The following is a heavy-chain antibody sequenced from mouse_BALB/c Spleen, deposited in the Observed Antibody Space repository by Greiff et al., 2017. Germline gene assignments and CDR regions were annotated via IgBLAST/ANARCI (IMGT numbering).Heavy chain of an antibody. CDR1: GFSLTSYG. CDR2: IWAGGST. Sequence: VKLVESGPGLVAPSQSLSITCTVSGFSLTSYGVHWVRQPPGKGLEWLGVIWAGGSTNYNSALMSRLSISKDNSKSQVFLKMNSLQTDDTAMYYCARDRGYAYAMDYWGQGTSVTVSS. D-gene: IGHD2-14*01. J-gene: IGHJ4*01. CDR3: ARDRGYAYAMDY. V-gene: IGHV2-9*02.